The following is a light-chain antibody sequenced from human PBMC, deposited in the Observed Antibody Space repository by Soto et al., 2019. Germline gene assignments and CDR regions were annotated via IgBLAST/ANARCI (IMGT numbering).Light chain of an antibody. CDR1: QFLSSY. Sequence: EVVLTQSPATLSLAPGERATLSCRASQFLSSYLAWYQQKPGQAPRLLIYGTSIRATGIPDRFSGSGSETDFTLTVNRLEPEDFAVYYCQQYESSPITFGQGTRLEIK. V-gene: IGKV3-20*01. J-gene: IGKJ5*01. CDR3: QQYESSPIT. CDR2: GTS.